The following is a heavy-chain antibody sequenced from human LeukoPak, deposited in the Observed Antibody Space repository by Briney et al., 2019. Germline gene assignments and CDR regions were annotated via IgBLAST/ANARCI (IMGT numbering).Heavy chain of an antibody. CDR1: AFTFSSYA. CDR3: AKAKRVTMIVVVNPFDY. D-gene: IGHD3-22*01. V-gene: IGHV3-23*01. Sequence: GGSLRLSCAASAFTFSSYAMIWVRQAPGKGLEWVSAIRGSGGSTYYADSVKGRFTISRDNSKNTLYLQMNSLRAEDTAVYYCAKAKRVTMIVVVNPFDYWGQGTLVTVSS. CDR2: IRGSGGST. J-gene: IGHJ4*02.